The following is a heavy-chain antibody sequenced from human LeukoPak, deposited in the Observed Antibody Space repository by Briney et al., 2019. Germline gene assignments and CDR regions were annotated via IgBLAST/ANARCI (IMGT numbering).Heavy chain of an antibody. CDR3: ARGGEYQLPYRY. CDR1: GFSFSSYW. V-gene: IGHV3-7*01. D-gene: IGHD2-2*02. J-gene: IGHJ4*02. CDR2: IKQDGSEK. Sequence: GGSPRLSCAASGFSFSSYWMNWVRQAPGKGLEWVANIKQDGSEKNYVDSVKGRFTISRDNAKNSLYLQMNSLRAEDTAVYYCARGGEYQLPYRYWGQGTQVTVSS.